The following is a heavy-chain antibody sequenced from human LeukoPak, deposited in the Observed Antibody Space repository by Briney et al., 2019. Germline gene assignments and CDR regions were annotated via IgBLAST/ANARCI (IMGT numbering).Heavy chain of an antibody. CDR3: AFPRIGEVAGSLDY. D-gene: IGHD6-19*01. Sequence: GGSLRLSCAASGFTFSSYAMTWVRQAPGKGLEWVSAVSGSGVSTYYADSVKGRFTISRDNSKNTLYLQMSSLRVEDTAVYYCAFPRIGEVAGSLDYWGQGTLVTVSS. CDR2: VSGSGVST. V-gene: IGHV3-23*01. J-gene: IGHJ4*02. CDR1: GFTFSSYA.